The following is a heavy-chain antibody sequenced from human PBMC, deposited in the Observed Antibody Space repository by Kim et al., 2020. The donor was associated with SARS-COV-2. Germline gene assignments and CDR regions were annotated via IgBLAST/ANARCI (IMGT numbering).Heavy chain of an antibody. J-gene: IGHJ6*02. CDR2: T. Sequence: TNYTPSLKSRVTISVDTSKNQFSLKLSSVTAADTAVYYCARDGPLYGMDVWGQGTTVTVSS. CDR3: ARDGPLYGMDV. V-gene: IGHV4-59*01.